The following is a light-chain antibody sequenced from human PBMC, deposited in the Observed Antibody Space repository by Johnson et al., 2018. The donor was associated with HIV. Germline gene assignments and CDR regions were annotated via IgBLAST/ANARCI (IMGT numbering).Light chain of an antibody. CDR3: GTWDSSLSAAYV. V-gene: IGLV1-51*01. CDR1: SSNIGNNY. CDR2: DNN. J-gene: IGLJ1*01. Sequence: QSVLTQPPSVSAAPGQKVTISCSGSSSNIGNNYVSWYQQLPGTAPKLLIYDNNKRPSGIPDRFSGSKSGTSATLGITGLPPGYEADYYCGTWDSSLSAAYVFGTGTKVTVL.